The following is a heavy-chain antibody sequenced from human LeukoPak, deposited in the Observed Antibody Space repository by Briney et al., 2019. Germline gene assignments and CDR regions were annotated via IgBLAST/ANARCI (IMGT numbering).Heavy chain of an antibody. V-gene: IGHV3-64*01. Sequence: GGSLRLSCAASGFTFSDYAMHWVRQAPGKGLEFVLVIGPIGVYTYYANSVKGRFTISRDNSKSTVSLQMGSLRDEDMAVYYCARSPPGRTNWNYYDYWGRGTLVTVSS. D-gene: IGHD1-1*01. CDR3: ARSPPGRTNWNYYDY. J-gene: IGHJ4*02. CDR1: GFTFSDYA. CDR2: IGPIGVYT.